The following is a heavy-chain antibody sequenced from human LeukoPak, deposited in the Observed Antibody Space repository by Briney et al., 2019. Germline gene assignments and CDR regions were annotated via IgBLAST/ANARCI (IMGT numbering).Heavy chain of an antibody. CDR1: GGTFSSYA. D-gene: IGHD6-6*01. V-gene: IGHV1-69*13. J-gene: IGHJ5*02. Sequence: ASVKVSCKASGGTFSSYAISWVRQAPGQGLEWMGGIIPIFGTANYAQKFQGRVTITADESTSTAYMELSSLRSEDTAVYYCAISSSSRDWFDPWGQGTLVTVSS. CDR2: IIPIFGTA. CDR3: AISSSSRDWFDP.